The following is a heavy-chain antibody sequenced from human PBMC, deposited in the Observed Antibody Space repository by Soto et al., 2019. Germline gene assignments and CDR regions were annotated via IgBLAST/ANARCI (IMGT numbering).Heavy chain of an antibody. Sequence: SETLSLTCAVYGGSFSGYYWSWIRQPPGKGLEWIGEINHSGSTNYNPSLKSRVTISVDTSKNQFSLKLSSVTAADTAVYYCARGLRRGPGYCSGGSCYSLGAFDIWGQGTMVTVSS. D-gene: IGHD2-15*01. J-gene: IGHJ3*02. V-gene: IGHV4-34*01. CDR3: ARGLRRGPGYCSGGSCYSLGAFDI. CDR1: GGSFSGYY. CDR2: INHSGST.